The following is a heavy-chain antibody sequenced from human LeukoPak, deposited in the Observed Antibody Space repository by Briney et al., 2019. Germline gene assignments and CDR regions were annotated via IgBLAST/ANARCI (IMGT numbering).Heavy chain of an antibody. CDR2: IYYTGTT. CDR3: AGAPNQHYFDY. V-gene: IGHV4-59*01. J-gene: IGHJ4*02. CDR1: SGSITSYY. Sequence: SETLSLTCTVSSGSITSYYWSWTRQPPGKGLEYIGHIYYTGTTDYNPPLKSRVTMSVDTSKSQFPLRLISVTASDTAVYFCAGAPNQHYFDYWGQGTLVAVSS.